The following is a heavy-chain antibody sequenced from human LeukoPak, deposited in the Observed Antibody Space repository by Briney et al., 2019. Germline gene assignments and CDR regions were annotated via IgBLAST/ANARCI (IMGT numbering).Heavy chain of an antibody. J-gene: IGHJ4*02. Sequence: GASVKVSCKASGGTFSSYAISWVRQAPGQGLEWMGWMNPNSGNTGYAQKFQGRVTMTRNTSISTAYMELSSLRSEDTAVYYCARGLRCGSTSCYLFDYWGQGTLVTVSS. D-gene: IGHD2-2*01. CDR1: GGTFSSYA. CDR2: MNPNSGNT. V-gene: IGHV1-8*02. CDR3: ARGLRCGSTSCYLFDY.